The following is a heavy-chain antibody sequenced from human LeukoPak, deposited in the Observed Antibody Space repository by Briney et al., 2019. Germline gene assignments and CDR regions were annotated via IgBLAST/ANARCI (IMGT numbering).Heavy chain of an antibody. D-gene: IGHD3-16*02. CDR3: ARDPLGGYHFDY. J-gene: IGHJ4*02. V-gene: IGHV4-59*01. CDR1: GGSISNYY. CDR2: ISYSGST. Sequence: SETLSLTCTVSGGSISNYYWSWIRQPPGKGLEWIGYISYSGSTKYNPSLKSRVTISVDRSKNQFSLKLSSVTAADTAVYYCARDPLGGYHFDYWGQGTLVTVSS.